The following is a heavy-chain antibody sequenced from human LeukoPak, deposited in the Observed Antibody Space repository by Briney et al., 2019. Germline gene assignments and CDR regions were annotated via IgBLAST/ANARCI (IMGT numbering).Heavy chain of an antibody. D-gene: IGHD3-22*01. CDR2: IYYSGST. CDR3: AKEGDSSVYYDY. CDR1: GGSISGYY. V-gene: IGHV4-59*12. J-gene: IGHJ4*02. Sequence: PSETLSLTCTVSGGSISGYYWSWIRQPPGKGLEWIGYIYYSGSTNYNPSLKSRVTISVDTSKNQFSLKLSSVTAADTAVYYCAKEGDSSVYYDYWGQGTLVTVSS.